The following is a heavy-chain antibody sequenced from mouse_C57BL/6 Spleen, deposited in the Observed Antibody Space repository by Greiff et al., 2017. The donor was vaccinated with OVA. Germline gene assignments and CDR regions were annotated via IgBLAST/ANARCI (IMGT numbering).Heavy chain of an antibody. CDR2: IHPNSGST. CDR3: AMGYYRGGAMDY. J-gene: IGHJ4*01. CDR1: GYTFTSYW. Sequence: QVQLQQPGAELVKPGASVKLSCKASGYTFTSYWMHWVKQRPGQGLEWIGMIHPNSGSTNYNEKFKSKATLTVDKSSSTAYMQLSSLTSEDSAVYYCAMGYYRGGAMDYWGQGTSVTVSS. D-gene: IGHD2-14*01. V-gene: IGHV1-64*01.